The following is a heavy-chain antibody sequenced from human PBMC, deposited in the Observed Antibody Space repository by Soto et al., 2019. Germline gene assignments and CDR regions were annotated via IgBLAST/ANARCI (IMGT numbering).Heavy chain of an antibody. CDR2: IYPGDSDT. CDR1: GFSFANSW. Sequence: GESLKISCQGSGFSFANSWIGWVRQTPGKGLEWMGIIYPGDSDTIYSPSFQGHVTISADKSISTAYLQWSSLKASDTAMYYCARLASIGTLVGDWLDPWGRGTLVTVSS. CDR3: ARLASIGTLVGDWLDP. J-gene: IGHJ5*02. D-gene: IGHD6-6*01. V-gene: IGHV5-51*01.